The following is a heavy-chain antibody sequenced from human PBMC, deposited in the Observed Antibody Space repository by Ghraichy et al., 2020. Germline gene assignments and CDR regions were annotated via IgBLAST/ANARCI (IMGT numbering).Heavy chain of an antibody. CDR1: GYSFTSYW. Sequence: GESLNISCKGSGYSFTSYWIGWVRQMPGKGLEWMGIIYPGDSDTRYSPSFQGQVTISADKSISTAYLQWSSLKASDTAMYYCARLSAQGEYYYDSSGYYYFDYWGQGTLVTVSS. D-gene: IGHD3-22*01. J-gene: IGHJ4*02. CDR3: ARLSAQGEYYYDSSGYYYFDY. CDR2: IYPGDSDT. V-gene: IGHV5-51*01.